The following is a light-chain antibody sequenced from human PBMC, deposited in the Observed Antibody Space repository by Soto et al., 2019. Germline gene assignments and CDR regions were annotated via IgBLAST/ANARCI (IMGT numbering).Light chain of an antibody. CDR2: SNN. Sequence: QSVLTQPPSAYGTPGQRVTISCSGSSSNIGSKTVNWYQQLPGTAPKLLNYSNNQRPSGVPDRFSGSKSGTSASLAISGLQSEDEADYYCAAWDDSLNALYVFGTGTKLTVL. CDR3: AAWDDSLNALYV. J-gene: IGLJ1*01. V-gene: IGLV1-44*01. CDR1: SSNIGSKT.